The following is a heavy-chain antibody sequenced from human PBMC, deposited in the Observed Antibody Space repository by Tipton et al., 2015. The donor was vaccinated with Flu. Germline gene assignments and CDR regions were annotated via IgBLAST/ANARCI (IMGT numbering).Heavy chain of an antibody. CDR1: GGSIRSSRHY. D-gene: IGHD4-17*01. Sequence: TLSLTCPVFGGSIRSSRHYWAWIPQPPGKGMGWLGSMFYTGVTYHNASLKSRVTISIDRSETKLSLQLTSVTAAETAVYYRARSIFECYGDYRNRYFDPWGRGTLVPVSS. CDR2: MFYTGVT. CDR3: ARSIFECYGDYRNRYFDP. J-gene: IGHJ2*01. V-gene: IGHV4-39*01.